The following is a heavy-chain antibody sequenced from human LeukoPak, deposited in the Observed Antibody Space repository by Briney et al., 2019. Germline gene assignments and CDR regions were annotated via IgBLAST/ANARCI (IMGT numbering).Heavy chain of an antibody. V-gene: IGHV3-21*01. CDR1: GFTFSTYS. D-gene: IGHD7-27*01. J-gene: IGHJ4*02. CDR2: ISSTSGNK. CDR3: AKGDVSVTREFDY. Sequence: PGGSLRLSCAASGFTFSTYSMIWVRQAPGKGLEWVSSISSTSGNKYYADSVKGRFTISRDNAKNSLYLQMNSLRAEDTAVYYCAKGDVSVTREFDYWGQGTLVTVSS.